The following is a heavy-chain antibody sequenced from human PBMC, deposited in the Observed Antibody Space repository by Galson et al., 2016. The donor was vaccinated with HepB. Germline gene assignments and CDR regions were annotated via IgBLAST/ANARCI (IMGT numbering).Heavy chain of an antibody. Sequence: SLRLSCAASGFTFSDYWMHWVRQAPGKGLEWVGRSRDKTQSYHTSYAASVKGRFTISRDDSKSSVYLQMSSLKTEDMAVYYCVRVMRTGTSYFDYWGQGALVTVSS. J-gene: IGHJ4*02. CDR2: SRDKTQSYHT. V-gene: IGHV3-72*01. CDR1: GFTFSDYW. CDR3: VRVMRTGTSYFDY. D-gene: IGHD3-10*01.